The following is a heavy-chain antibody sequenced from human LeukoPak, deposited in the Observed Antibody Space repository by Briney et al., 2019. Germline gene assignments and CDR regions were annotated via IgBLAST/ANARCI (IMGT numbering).Heavy chain of an antibody. CDR1: GFTFSSYA. V-gene: IGHV3-23*01. Sequence: PGGSLRLSCAASGFTFSSYAMSWVRQAPGKGLEWVSAISGSGGSTYYADSVKGRFIISRDNSKDTLSLQMNSLRAEDTAVYHCVKSVAVVPAAGGDAFDIWGQGTMVTVSS. J-gene: IGHJ3*02. CDR2: ISGSGGST. CDR3: VKSVAVVPAAGGDAFDI. D-gene: IGHD2-2*01.